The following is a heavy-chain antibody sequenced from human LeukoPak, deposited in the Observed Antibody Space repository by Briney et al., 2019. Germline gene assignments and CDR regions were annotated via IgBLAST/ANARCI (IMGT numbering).Heavy chain of an antibody. CDR2: VGTVGDT. V-gene: IGHV3-13*01. D-gene: IGHD2-15*01. Sequence: GGSLRLSCAAPGFIFSTYDMHWVRRAAGKGLEWVSSVGTVGDTYYSDSVKGRFSLSRDDAVNSFYLQMNNLRPEDTAVYYCARATLGSLDHWGQGALVTVSS. J-gene: IGHJ4*02. CDR3: ARATLGSLDH. CDR1: GFIFSTYD.